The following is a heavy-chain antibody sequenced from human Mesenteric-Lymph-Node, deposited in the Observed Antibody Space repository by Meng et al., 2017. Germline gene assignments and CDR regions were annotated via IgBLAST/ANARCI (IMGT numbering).Heavy chain of an antibody. J-gene: IGHJ4*02. V-gene: IGHV1-2*06. CDR3: ARGRERGLDYFDY. D-gene: IGHD1-26*01. CDR1: GYIFTGYY. Sequence: QLQLVQSGAEVKTPGASVKVSCKASGYIFTGYYMHWVRQAPGQGLEWMGRINPNTGGTNYAQKFQGRVTVTRDTSITTAYMELSSLRSDDTAVYYCARGRERGLDYFDYWGQGTLVTVSS. CDR2: INPNTGGT.